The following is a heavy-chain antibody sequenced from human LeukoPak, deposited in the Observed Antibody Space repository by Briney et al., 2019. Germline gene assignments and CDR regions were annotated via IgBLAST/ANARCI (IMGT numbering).Heavy chain of an antibody. CDR1: GGSISSSSYY. V-gene: IGHV4-39*07. J-gene: IGHJ4*02. CDR2: IYYSGST. CDR3: ARSWHGIDY. Sequence: SETLSLTCTVSGGSISSSSYYWGWIRQPPGKGLEWIGSIYYSGSTNYNPSLKSRVTISVDKSKNQFSLKLSSVTAADTAMYYCARSWHGIDYWGQGTLVTVSS. D-gene: IGHD1-14*01.